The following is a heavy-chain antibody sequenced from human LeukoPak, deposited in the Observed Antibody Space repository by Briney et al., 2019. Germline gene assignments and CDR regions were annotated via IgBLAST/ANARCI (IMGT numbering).Heavy chain of an antibody. D-gene: IGHD1-26*01. CDR3: ARSGGNYYDTDAFDI. Sequence: SETLSLTCTVSRGSIRTYYWSWIRQSPGKGLGWRWDIYDSGTTKYNPSLKSRVTISVETSKNQFSLKLSSVTAADTAVYYCARSGGNYYDTDAFDIWGQGTMVTVSS. CDR2: IYDSGTT. V-gene: IGHV4-59*08. J-gene: IGHJ3*02. CDR1: RGSIRTYY.